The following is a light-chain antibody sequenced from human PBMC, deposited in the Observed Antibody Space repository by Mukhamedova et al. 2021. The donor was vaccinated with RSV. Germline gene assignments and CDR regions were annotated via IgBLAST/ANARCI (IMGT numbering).Light chain of an antibody. CDR2: AAS. CDR3: QQYYSTTLLT. J-gene: IGKJ4*01. V-gene: IGKV1-NL1*01. Sequence: WYQRRVHGKAPKLLLYAASRLESGVPSRFSGGGSRTDYTLTISGLQPGDFATYYCQQYYSTTLLTFGGGTRVEIK.